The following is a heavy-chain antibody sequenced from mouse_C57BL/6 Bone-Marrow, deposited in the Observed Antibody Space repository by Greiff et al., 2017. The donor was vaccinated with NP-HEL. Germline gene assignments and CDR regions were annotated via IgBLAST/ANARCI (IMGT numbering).Heavy chain of an antibody. V-gene: IGHV1-50*01. Sequence: QVQLQQPGAELVKPGASVKLSCKASGYTFTSYWMQWVKQRPGQGLEWIGEIDPSASYTNYNQKFKGKATLTVDTSSSTAYMQLSSLTSEDSAVYYCARWGRHYAMDYWGQGTSVTVSS. D-gene: IGHD2-12*01. CDR1: GYTFTSYW. CDR3: ARWGRHYAMDY. J-gene: IGHJ4*01. CDR2: IDPSASYT.